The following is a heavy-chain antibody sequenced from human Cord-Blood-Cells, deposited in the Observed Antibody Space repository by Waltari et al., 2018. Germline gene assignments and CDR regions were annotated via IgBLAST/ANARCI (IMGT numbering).Heavy chain of an antibody. J-gene: IGHJ3*02. V-gene: IGHV4-39*01. CDR2: IYYSGST. D-gene: IGHD1-1*01. CDR1: GGSISSSSYY. CDR3: ALYDSSNYNTGTTINDAFDI. Sequence: QLQLQESGQGLVKPSETLSLTCPVSGGSISSSSYYWGWIRQPPGKGLEWIGSIYYSGSTYYNTTRKSRVTISVDTSNNQFSLKLSSVTAADTAVYYCALYDSSNYNTGTTINDAFDIWGQGTMVTGSS.